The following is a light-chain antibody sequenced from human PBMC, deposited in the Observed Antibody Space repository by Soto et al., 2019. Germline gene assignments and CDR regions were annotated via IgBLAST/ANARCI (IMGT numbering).Light chain of an antibody. Sequence: QSVLTQPHSASGTPGQRVTISCSGSSSNIGSNTVNWYQQLPGTATKVLIYSNNQRPSGVPDRVSGSKSGPSASLALSGLQAEDESDYYCAAWDDSLNGPVFGGGTKLTVL. J-gene: IGLJ2*01. CDR1: SSNIGSNT. CDR2: SNN. CDR3: AAWDDSLNGPV. V-gene: IGLV1-44*01.